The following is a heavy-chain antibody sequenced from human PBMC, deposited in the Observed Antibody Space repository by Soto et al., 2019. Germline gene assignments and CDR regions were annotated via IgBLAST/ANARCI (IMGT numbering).Heavy chain of an antibody. CDR2: INHSGST. Sequence: QVQLQQWGAGLLKPSETLSLTCAVYGGSFSGYYWSWIRQPPGKGLEWIGEINHSGSTNYNPSLKSRVTISVDTSKNQFSLKLSSVTAADTAVYYCARAGTGPDRLPRHPNPESQSNFDYWGQGTLVTVSS. D-gene: IGHD2-8*02. CDR1: GGSFSGYY. J-gene: IGHJ4*02. CDR3: ARAGTGPDRLPRHPNPESQSNFDY. V-gene: IGHV4-34*01.